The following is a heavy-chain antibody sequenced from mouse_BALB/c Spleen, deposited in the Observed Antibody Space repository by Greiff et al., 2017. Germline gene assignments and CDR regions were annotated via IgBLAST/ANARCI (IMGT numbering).Heavy chain of an antibody. CDR2: IAPGSGST. V-gene: IGHV1S41*01. Sequence: DLVKPGASVKLSCKASGYTFTSYWINWIKQRPGQGLEWIGRIAPGSGSTYYNEMFKGKATLTVDTSSSTAYMQLSSLTSEDSAVYYCARTGKDYWGQGTSVTVSS. CDR3: ARTGKDY. J-gene: IGHJ4*01. D-gene: IGHD4-1*01. CDR1: GYTFTSYW.